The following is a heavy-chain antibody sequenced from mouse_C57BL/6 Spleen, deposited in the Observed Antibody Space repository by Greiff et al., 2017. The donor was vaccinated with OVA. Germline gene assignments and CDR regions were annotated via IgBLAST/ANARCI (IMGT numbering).Heavy chain of an antibody. CDR3: ARQGDSPLAY. CDR2: ISSGGSYT. D-gene: IGHD3-3*01. Sequence: EVKLVESGGDLVKPGGSLKLSCAASGFTFSSYGMSWVRQTPDQRLEWVATISSGGSYTYYPDSVKGRFTIARDNAKNTLYLQMSSLKSEDTAMYYCARQGDSPLAYWGQGTLVTVSA. CDR1: GFTFSSYG. V-gene: IGHV5-6*02. J-gene: IGHJ3*01.